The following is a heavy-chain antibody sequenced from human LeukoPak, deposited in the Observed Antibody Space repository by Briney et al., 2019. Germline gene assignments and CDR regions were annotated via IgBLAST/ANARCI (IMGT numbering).Heavy chain of an antibody. CDR3: AKDASGVAVAGTFDY. CDR2: ISGSGGST. V-gene: IGHV3-23*01. J-gene: IGHJ4*02. CDR1: GFTFTSYS. Sequence: GGSLRLSCAASGFTFTSYSMNWVRQAPGKGLEWVSAISGSGGSTYYADSVKGRFTISRDNSKNTLYLQMNSLRAEDTAVYYCAKDASGVAVAGTFDYWGQGTLVTVSS. D-gene: IGHD6-19*01.